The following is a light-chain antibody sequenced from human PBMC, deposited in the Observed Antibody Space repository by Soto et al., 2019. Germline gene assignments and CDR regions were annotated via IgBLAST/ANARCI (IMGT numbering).Light chain of an antibody. J-gene: IGLJ2*01. V-gene: IGLV2-23*01. CDR2: EGN. CDR3: CSYADGDSLI. Sequence: QSALTQPASVSGSPGQSITISCTGTSSDIGSYNLVSWYQQHPGKAPKLIIYEGNKRPSGVPNRFSGSKSGNTASLTISGLQAEDEADYYCCSYADGDSLIFGGGTKVTVL. CDR1: SSDIGSYNL.